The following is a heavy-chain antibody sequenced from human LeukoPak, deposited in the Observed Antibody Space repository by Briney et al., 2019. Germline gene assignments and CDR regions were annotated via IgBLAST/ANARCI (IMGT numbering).Heavy chain of an antibody. CDR1: GFTFSSYW. Sequence: GGSLRLSCAASGFTFSSYWMRWVRQAPGKGLEWVANIKQDGSEKYYVDSVKGRFTISRDNAKNSLYLQMNSLRAEDTAVYYCARVSSDFWSGYYTNWFDPWGQGTLVTVSS. J-gene: IGHJ5*02. CDR3: ARVSSDFWSGYYTNWFDP. V-gene: IGHV3-7*01. D-gene: IGHD3-3*01. CDR2: IKQDGSEK.